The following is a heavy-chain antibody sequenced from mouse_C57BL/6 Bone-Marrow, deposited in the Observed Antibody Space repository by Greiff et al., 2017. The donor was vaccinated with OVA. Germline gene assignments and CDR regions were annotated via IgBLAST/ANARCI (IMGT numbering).Heavy chain of an antibody. D-gene: IGHD2-4*01. CDR1: GYTFTSYW. Sequence: QVQLQQPGAELVKPGASVKLSCKASGYTFTSYWMHWVKQRPGRGLEWIGRIDPNSGGTKSNEKFKSKATLTVDKPSSTAYMQLSSLTSEDFAVYYWARRGGNYDYDGAWFAYWGQGTLVTVSA. CDR2: IDPNSGGT. J-gene: IGHJ3*01. V-gene: IGHV1-72*01. CDR3: ARRGGNYDYDGAWFAY.